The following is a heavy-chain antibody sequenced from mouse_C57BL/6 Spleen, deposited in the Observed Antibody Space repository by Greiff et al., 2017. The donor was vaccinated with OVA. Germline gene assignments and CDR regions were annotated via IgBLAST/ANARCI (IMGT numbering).Heavy chain of an antibody. Sequence: VQLQQSGAELVRPGSSVKLSCKASGYTFTSYWMDWVKQRPGQGLEWIGNIYPSDSETHYNQKFKDKATLTVDKSSSTAYMQLSSLTSEDSAVYYCARVGDEGFDYWGQGTTLTVSS. V-gene: IGHV1-61*01. CDR1: GYTFTSYW. J-gene: IGHJ2*01. D-gene: IGHD3-3*01. CDR2: IYPSDSET. CDR3: ARVGDEGFDY.